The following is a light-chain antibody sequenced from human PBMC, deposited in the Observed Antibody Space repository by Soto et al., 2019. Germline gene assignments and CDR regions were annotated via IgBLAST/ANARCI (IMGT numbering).Light chain of an antibody. Sequence: QSVLTQPASVSGSPGQSITISCTGTNSDVGAYSYVSWYQQYPGKAPKLLIYDVGARPSGISDRFSGSKSGNTASLTISGLQAEDEADYYCRSYTAFTPYLFGRGTKVIV. CDR1: NSDVGAYSY. CDR2: DVG. CDR3: RSYTAFTPYL. V-gene: IGLV2-14*03. J-gene: IGLJ1*01.